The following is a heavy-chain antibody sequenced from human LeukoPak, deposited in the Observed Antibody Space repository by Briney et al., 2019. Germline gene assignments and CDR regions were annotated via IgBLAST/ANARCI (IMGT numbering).Heavy chain of an antibody. Sequence: ASVKVSCKASGYTFTDYYIHWMRQAPGQGLEWMGWINPKRGVTTYAQKFQGRVTMTRDTSTTTAYMELTRLRSDDTTTYYCARERNYGDYGNAFDVWGQGTKVTVSS. D-gene: IGHD4-17*01. J-gene: IGHJ3*01. CDR3: ARERNYGDYGNAFDV. V-gene: IGHV1-2*02. CDR2: INPKRGVT. CDR1: GYTFTDYY.